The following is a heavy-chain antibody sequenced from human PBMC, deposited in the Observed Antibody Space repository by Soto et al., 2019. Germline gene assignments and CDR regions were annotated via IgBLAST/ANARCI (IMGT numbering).Heavy chain of an antibody. CDR3: ARAWVVVTAPDY. Sequence: GASVKVSCKASGGTFSSYTISWVRQAPGQGLEWMGRINAGNGNTKYSQKFQGRVTITRDTSASTAYMELSSLRSEDTAVYYCARAWVVVTAPDYWGQGTLVTVSS. CDR2: INAGNGNT. V-gene: IGHV1-3*01. D-gene: IGHD2-21*02. CDR1: GGTFSSYT. J-gene: IGHJ4*02.